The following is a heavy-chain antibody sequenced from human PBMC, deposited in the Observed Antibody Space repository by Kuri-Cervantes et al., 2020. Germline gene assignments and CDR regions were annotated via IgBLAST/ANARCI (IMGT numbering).Heavy chain of an antibody. V-gene: IGHV3-9*01. Sequence: GGSLRLSCAASGFKFEDYAMHWVRQAPGKGLEWVSGISWNSGSIGYADSVKGRFTIFRDNAKNSLYLQMNSLRAEDTAVYYCARDVPLSGSGSYEDYYGMDVWGQGTTVTVSS. D-gene: IGHD3-10*01. CDR2: ISWNSGSI. CDR1: GFKFEDYA. CDR3: ARDVPLSGSGSYEDYYGMDV. J-gene: IGHJ6*02.